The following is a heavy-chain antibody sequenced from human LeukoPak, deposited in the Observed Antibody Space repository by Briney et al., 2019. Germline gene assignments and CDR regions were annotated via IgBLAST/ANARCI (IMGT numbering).Heavy chain of an antibody. CDR2: IFHTGNT. Sequence: SSGTLSLTCTVSGDSITSYFWSWIRQPPGKGLEWIGYIFHTGNTNYNPSLKSRLTISVDMSKNQFSLKLSSVTAADTAVYYCARLVVDFWSGSHFYHMDVWGKGTTVTVSS. CDR3: ARLVVDFWSGSHFYHMDV. D-gene: IGHD3-3*01. CDR1: GDSITSYF. V-gene: IGHV4-59*01. J-gene: IGHJ6*03.